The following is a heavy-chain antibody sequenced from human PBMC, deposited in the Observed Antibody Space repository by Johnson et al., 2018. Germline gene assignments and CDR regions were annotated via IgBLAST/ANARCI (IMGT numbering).Heavy chain of an antibody. Sequence: VQLQESGGGLVQPGGSLKLSCAASGFSFSGSVMHWVRQASGKGPEWVGRVRTEANTYATAYAASVKGRFTISRDDSKNTASLQMNSLKTEDTAVYYCNREREALGDYSYYGMDVWGQGPTVTVSS. D-gene: IGHD3-16*01. J-gene: IGHJ6*02. CDR1: GFSFSGSV. CDR2: VRTEANTYAT. V-gene: IGHV3-73*02. CDR3: NREREALGDYSYYGMDV.